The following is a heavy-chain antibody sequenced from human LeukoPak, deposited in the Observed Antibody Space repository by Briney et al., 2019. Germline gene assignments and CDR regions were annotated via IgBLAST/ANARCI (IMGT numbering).Heavy chain of an antibody. CDR1: GRSISSYY. V-gene: IGHV4-59*07. J-gene: IGHJ5*02. CDR3: ARGYSCGWYNNWFDP. CDR2: NYYSGST. Sequence: SDTLSLPCTVCGRSISSYYWSWIRQPPGKGLEGIGYNYYSGSTNYNPSLKSRVSISVDTSKNQFSLKLSSVTAADTDVYYCARGYSCGWYNNWFDPWGQGTLVTVSS. D-gene: IGHD6-19*01.